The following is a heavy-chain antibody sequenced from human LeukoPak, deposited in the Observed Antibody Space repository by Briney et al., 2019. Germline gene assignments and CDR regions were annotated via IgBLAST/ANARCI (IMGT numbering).Heavy chain of an antibody. CDR3: ATNGNYLDAFNI. J-gene: IGHJ3*02. D-gene: IGHD1-7*01. CDR2: IYRGDSDI. V-gene: IGHV5-51*01. CDR1: GYTSPTYW. Sequence: GESLKISCKASGYTSPTYWIGWVRQMPGRGLEWMGIIYRGDSDIRYSPSFQGQVTISVDKSINTAYLHWSSLKASDTAMYYCATNGNYLDAFNIWGQGPMVTVSS.